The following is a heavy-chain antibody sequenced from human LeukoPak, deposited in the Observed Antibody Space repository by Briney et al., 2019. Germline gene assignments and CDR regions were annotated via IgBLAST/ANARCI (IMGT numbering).Heavy chain of an antibody. CDR1: GGTFSSYA. J-gene: IGHJ4*02. CDR3: TRGVWTGTTRSYYFDY. D-gene: IGHD1-1*01. V-gene: IGHV1-69*06. CDR2: IIPIFGTA. Sequence: SVKVSCKASGGTFSSYAISWVRQAPGQGLEWMGGIIPIFGTANYAQKFQGRVTITADTSASTAYMELSSLTSEDMAVYYCTRGVWTGTTRSYYFDYWGQGTLVTVSS.